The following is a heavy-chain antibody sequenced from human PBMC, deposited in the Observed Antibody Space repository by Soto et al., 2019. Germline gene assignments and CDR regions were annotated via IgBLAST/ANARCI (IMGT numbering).Heavy chain of an antibody. CDR3: ARDPKRYGRGYSFDI. CDR1: GFTFSSYA. D-gene: IGHD5-18*01. CDR2: ISYDGSNK. J-gene: IGHJ3*02. Sequence: GGSLRLSCAASGFTFSSYAMHWVRQAPGKGLEWVAVISYDGSNKYYADSVKGRFTISRDNSKNTLYLQMNSLRAEDTAVYYCARDPKRYGRGYSFDIWGQGTMVTVSS. V-gene: IGHV3-30-3*01.